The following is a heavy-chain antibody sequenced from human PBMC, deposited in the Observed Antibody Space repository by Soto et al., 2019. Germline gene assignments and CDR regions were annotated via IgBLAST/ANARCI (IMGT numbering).Heavy chain of an antibody. CDR3: ARVQGDYVWGSYNYYYYGMDV. CDR1: GYTLTSYG. CDR2: ISAYNGNT. Sequence: ASVKVSCKASGYTLTSYGISWVRQAPGQGLEWMGWISAYNGNTNYAQKLQGRVTMTTDTSTSTAYMELRSLRSDDTAVYYCARVQGDYVWGSYNYYYYGMDVWGQGTTVTVSS. V-gene: IGHV1-18*04. J-gene: IGHJ6*02. D-gene: IGHD3-16*01.